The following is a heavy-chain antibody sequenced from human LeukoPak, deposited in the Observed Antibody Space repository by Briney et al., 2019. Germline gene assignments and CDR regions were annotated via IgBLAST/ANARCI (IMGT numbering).Heavy chain of an antibody. D-gene: IGHD3-10*01. J-gene: IGHJ4*02. CDR3: AKDRLEWSYSYDY. CDR1: GFAFSSYT. CDR2: ISYNGRNE. V-gene: IGHV3-30*04. Sequence: GGSLRLSCVGSGFAFSSYTMNWVRQAPGKGLEWLTFISYNGRNEFYADSVKGRFTISRDNSKNTLYLQMNSLRAEDTAVYYCAKDRLEWSYSYDYWGQGTLVTVSS.